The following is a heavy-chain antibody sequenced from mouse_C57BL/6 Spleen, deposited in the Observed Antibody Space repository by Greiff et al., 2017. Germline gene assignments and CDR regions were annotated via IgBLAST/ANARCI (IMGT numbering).Heavy chain of an antibody. CDR2: IWSGGST. D-gene: IGHD2-1*01. CDR1: GFSLTSYG. Sequence: VKLVESGPGLVQPSQSLSITCTVSGFSLTSYGVHWVRQSPGKGLEWLGVIWSGGSTDYNAAFISSLSISKDNSKCQVFFKMNSLQADDTAIYYCDRGANGNPFAYWGQGTLVTVSA. CDR3: DRGANGNPFAY. V-gene: IGHV2-2*01. J-gene: IGHJ3*01.